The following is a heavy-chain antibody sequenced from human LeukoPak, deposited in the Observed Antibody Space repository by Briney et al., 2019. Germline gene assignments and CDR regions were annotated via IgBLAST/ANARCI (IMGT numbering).Heavy chain of an antibody. CDR3: ARGRGFGELQPHY. J-gene: IGHJ4*02. CDR1: GYTFTGYY. D-gene: IGHD3-10*01. CDR2: INPNSGGT. Sequence: ASVKVSCKASGYTFTGYYMHWVRQAPGQGLEWMGWINPNSGGTNYAQKFQGRVTMTRDTSISTAYMELSRLRSDDTDVYYCARGRGFGELQPHYWGQGTLVTVSS. V-gene: IGHV1-2*02.